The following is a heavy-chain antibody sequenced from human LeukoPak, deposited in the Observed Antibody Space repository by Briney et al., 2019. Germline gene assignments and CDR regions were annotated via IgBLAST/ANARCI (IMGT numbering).Heavy chain of an antibody. J-gene: IGHJ4*02. CDR2: IYSGGST. Sequence: PGGSLRLSCAASGFTVSSNYMSWVRQAPGKGLEWVSVIYSGGSTYYADSVKGRFTISRDNSKNTLYLQMNSLRAKDTAVYYCARGRYCSGGSCSYFDYWGQGTLVTVSS. CDR3: ARGRYCSGGSCSYFDY. D-gene: IGHD2-15*01. V-gene: IGHV3-66*01. CDR1: GFTVSSNY.